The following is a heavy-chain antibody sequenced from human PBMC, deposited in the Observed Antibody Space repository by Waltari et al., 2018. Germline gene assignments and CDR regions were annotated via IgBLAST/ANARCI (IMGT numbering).Heavy chain of an antibody. CDR1: GYTFTGYY. V-gene: IGHV1-2*02. CDR2: INPTSGGT. J-gene: IGHJ4*02. Sequence: QVQLVQSGAEVKKPGASVKVSCKASGYTFTGYYMHWVRQAPGQGLEWMGWINPTSGGTNYAQKFQGRVTMTRDTSISTAYMELSRLRSDDTAVYYCARDLELRYFDWYSGGYWGQGTLVTVSS. CDR3: ARDLELRYFDWYSGGY. D-gene: IGHD3-9*01.